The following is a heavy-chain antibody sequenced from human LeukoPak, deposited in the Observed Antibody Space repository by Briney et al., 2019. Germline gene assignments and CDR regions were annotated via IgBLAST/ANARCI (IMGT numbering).Heavy chain of an antibody. CDR3: AGQNVPTPHDY. CDR2: ISTAGTT. Sequence: PSETLSLTCTVAVGSISSGGYYWSWIRQPPGKGLEWIAYISTAGTTFYNPSLKSRVTISLDRSKNQFSLNLTSITAADTAVYYCAGQNVPTPHDYWGQGTQVTVSS. V-gene: IGHV4-30-2*01. D-gene: IGHD2-2*01. J-gene: IGHJ4*02. CDR1: VGSISSGGYY.